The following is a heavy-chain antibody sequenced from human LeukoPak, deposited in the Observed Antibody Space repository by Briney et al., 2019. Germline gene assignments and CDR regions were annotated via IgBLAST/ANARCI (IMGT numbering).Heavy chain of an antibody. CDR1: GGSISSYY. J-gene: IGHJ6*03. CDR2: IYYSGST. V-gene: IGHV4-59*01. D-gene: IGHD3-3*01. Sequence: ASETLSLTCTVSGGSISSYYWSWIRQPPGKGLEWIGYIYYSGSTNYNPSLKSRVTISVDTSKNQFSLKLSSVTAADTAVYYCARGMSYYDFWSGYGKGYYYMDVWGKGTTVTVSS. CDR3: ARGMSYYDFWSGYGKGYYYMDV.